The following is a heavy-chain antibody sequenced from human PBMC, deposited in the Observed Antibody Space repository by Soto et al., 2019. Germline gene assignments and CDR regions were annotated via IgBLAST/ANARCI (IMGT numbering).Heavy chain of an antibody. D-gene: IGHD6-13*01. Sequence: GGSLRLSCAASGFTFDDYAMHWVRQAPGKGLEWVSGISWNSGSIGYADSVKGRFTISRDNAKNSLYLQMNSLRAEDTALYYCAKDIGGWGAAGTDYWGQGTLVTVSS. V-gene: IGHV3-9*01. J-gene: IGHJ4*02. CDR1: GFTFDDYA. CDR2: ISWNSGSI. CDR3: AKDIGGWGAAGTDY.